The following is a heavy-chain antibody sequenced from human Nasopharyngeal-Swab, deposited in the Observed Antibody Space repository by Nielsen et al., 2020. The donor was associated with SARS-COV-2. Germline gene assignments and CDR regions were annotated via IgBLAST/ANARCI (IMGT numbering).Heavy chain of an antibody. CDR3: ARSYDFWSGEPYYGMDV. J-gene: IGHJ6*02. D-gene: IGHD3-3*01. CDR1: GFTVSSNY. Sequence: GESLKISCAASGFTVSSNYMSWVRQAPGKGLEWVSVIYSGGSTYYADSVKGRFTISRDNSKNTLYLQMGSLRAEDMAVYYCARSYDFWSGEPYYGMDVWGQGTTVTVSS. V-gene: IGHV3-53*05. CDR2: IYSGGST.